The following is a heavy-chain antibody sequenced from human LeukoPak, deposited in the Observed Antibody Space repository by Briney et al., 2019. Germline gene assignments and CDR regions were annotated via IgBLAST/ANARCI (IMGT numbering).Heavy chain of an antibody. V-gene: IGHV4-59*01. CDR1: GGSISSYY. CDR3: ARESPHQLAHFDY. CDR2: IYYSGST. J-gene: IGHJ4*02. Sequence: SETLSLTCTVSGGSISSYYWSWIRQPPGKGLEWIGYIYYSGSTNYNPSLKSRVTISVDTSKNQFSLKLSSVTAADTAVYDCARESPHQLAHFDYWGQGTLVTVSS. D-gene: IGHD6-13*01.